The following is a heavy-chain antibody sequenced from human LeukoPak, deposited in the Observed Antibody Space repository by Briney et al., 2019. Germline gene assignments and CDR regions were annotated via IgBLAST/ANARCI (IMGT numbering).Heavy chain of an antibody. CDR1: VYTFTAYY. CDR3: ARAIDVAATPDY. Sequence: ASVKVSCKASVYTFTAYYMHWVRQAPGQGLEWMGWINPNSGGTDYAQKFQGRVTMTRDTSITTAYMELSRLRSDDTAVYYCARAIDVAATPDYWGQGSLVTVSS. CDR2: INPNSGGT. D-gene: IGHD2-15*01. V-gene: IGHV1-2*02. J-gene: IGHJ4*02.